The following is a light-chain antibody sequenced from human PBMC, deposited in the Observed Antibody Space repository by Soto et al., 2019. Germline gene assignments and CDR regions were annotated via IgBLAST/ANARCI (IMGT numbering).Light chain of an antibody. CDR3: QQYGSSPKT. CDR1: QTISSW. Sequence: IKMTQSPSTLSGSLGDRVTITCRASQTISSWLAWYQQKPGKAPKLLIYKASTLKSGVPSRFSGSGSGTEFTLTISRLEPEDFAVYYCQQYGSSPKTFGQGAKVDI. CDR2: KAS. J-gene: IGKJ1*01. V-gene: IGKV1-5*03.